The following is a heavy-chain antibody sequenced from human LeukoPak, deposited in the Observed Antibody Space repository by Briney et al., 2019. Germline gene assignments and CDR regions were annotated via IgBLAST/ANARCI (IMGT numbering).Heavy chain of an antibody. CDR3: AREGYSGSDSTL. D-gene: IGHD5-12*01. Sequence: SETLSLTRTVSGGSISSYYWSWIRQPPGKGLEWIGYIYHSGSTNYNPSLKSRLTISVDTSKNQFSLMLSSVTAADTAVYYCAREGYSGSDSTLWGQGTLVTVSS. J-gene: IGHJ4*02. V-gene: IGHV4-59*01. CDR2: IYHSGST. CDR1: GGSISSYY.